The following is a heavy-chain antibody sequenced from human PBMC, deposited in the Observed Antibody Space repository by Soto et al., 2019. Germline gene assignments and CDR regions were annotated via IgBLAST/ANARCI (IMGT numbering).Heavy chain of an antibody. J-gene: IGHJ4*02. CDR2: ISGSGGST. CDR3: AKDRELRFLEWLLYAFDY. V-gene: IGHV3-23*01. CDR1: GFTFSSYA. D-gene: IGHD3-3*01. Sequence: ESGGGLVQPGGSLRLSCAASGFTFSSYAMSWVRQAPGKGLEWVSAISGSGGSTYYADSVKGRFTISRDNSKNTLYLQMNSLRAEDTAVYYCAKDRELRFLEWLLYAFDYWGQGTLVTVSS.